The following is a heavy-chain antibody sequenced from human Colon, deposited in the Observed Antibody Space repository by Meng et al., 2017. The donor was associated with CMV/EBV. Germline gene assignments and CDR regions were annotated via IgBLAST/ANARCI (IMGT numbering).Heavy chain of an antibody. CDR3: ARRSGSYRLTYWFDP. CDR1: GGSISSGGYY. D-gene: IGHD1-26*01. CDR2: IDHVGTT. J-gene: IGHJ5*02. V-gene: IGHV4-39*01. Sequence: SETLSLTCSVSGGSISSGGYYWSWIRQPPGKGPVWIGDIDHVGTTNYNPSLKSRVTISVDTSKNEFSLSLTSVTATDTAVYYCARRSGSYRLTYWFDPWGQGTLVTVSS.